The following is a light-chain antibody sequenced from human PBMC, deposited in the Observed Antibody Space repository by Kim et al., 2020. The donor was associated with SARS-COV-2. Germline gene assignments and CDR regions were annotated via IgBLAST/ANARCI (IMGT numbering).Light chain of an antibody. J-gene: IGLJ3*02. V-gene: IGLV1-51*01. CDR2: VNG. CDR1: RFNIGNNY. CDR3: ATWDSSLNVGV. Sequence: QSVLTQPPSVSAAPGQKVTISCSGNRFNIGNNYVSWYQQFPRTVPKLLIYVNGKRPSGIPDRFSGSKSGTSATLDITGLQTGDEADYYCATWDSSLNVGVFGGGTQLTVL.